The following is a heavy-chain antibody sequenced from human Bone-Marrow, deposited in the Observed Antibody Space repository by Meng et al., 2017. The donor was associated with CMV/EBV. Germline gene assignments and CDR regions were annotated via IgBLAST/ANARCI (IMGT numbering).Heavy chain of an antibody. CDR1: GFTFASYD. J-gene: IGHJ4*02. CDR3: AKDMFPTTVISKPDY. V-gene: IGHV3-9*01. D-gene: IGHD4-23*01. CDR2: ITWNSGSI. Sequence: GGSLRLSCATSGFTFASYDMHWVRQAPGKGLEWVSGITWNSGSIGYADSVKGRFTISRDNAKNSLYLQMNSLRAEDTALYYCAKDMFPTTVISKPDYWGQGTLVTVSS.